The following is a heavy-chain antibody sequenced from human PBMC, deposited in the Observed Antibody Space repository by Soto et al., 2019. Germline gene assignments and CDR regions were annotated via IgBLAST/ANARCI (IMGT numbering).Heavy chain of an antibody. V-gene: IGHV1-69*01. CDR3: ARDREYYDRSGYYLFDY. D-gene: IGHD3-22*01. CDR2: IIPIFGTA. Sequence: QVQLVQSGAEVKKPGSSVKVSCKASGGTFSSYAISWVRQAPGQGLEWMGGIIPIFGTANYAQKFQGRVTITADESTSTAYMELSSLRSEDTAVYYCARDREYYDRSGYYLFDYWGQGTLVTVSS. CDR1: GGTFSSYA. J-gene: IGHJ4*02.